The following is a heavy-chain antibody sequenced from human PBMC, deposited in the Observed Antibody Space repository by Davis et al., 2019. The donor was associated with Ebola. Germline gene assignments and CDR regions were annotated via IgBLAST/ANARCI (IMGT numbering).Heavy chain of an antibody. CDR3: ARAALNWDNWFDP. Sequence: PGGSLRLSCAASGFSFSGYAMNWLRQAPGKGPEWISYISGSNNISITHYADSVKGRFTISRDNAKNSLYLQMNSLRAEDTALYYCARAALNWDNWFDPWGRGTLVTVSS. V-gene: IGHV3-48*04. CDR2: ISGSNNISIT. CDR1: GFSFSGYA. J-gene: IGHJ5*02. D-gene: IGHD1-1*01.